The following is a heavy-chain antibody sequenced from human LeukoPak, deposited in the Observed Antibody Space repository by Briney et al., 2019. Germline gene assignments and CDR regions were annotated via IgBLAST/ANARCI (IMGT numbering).Heavy chain of an antibody. J-gene: IGHJ4*02. CDR1: GGSISSGGYY. V-gene: IGHV4-31*03. CDR2: IYYSGST. D-gene: IGHD4-17*01. CDR3: ARFEVKVTTSRLFGV. Sequence: SQTLSLTCTVSGGSISSGGYYWSWIRQHPGKGLEWIGYIYYSGSTYYNPSLKSRVTISVDTSKNQFSLKLSSVTAADTAVYYCARFEVKVTTSRLFGVWGQGTLVTVSS.